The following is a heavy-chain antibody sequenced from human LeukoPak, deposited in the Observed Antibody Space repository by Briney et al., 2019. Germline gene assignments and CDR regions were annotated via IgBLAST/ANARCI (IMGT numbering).Heavy chain of an antibody. D-gene: IGHD1-26*01. CDR1: GITFSGYS. Sequence: GGSLRLSCVVSGITFSGYSMIWVRQAPGKGLEWLSFMTTSSNTIFYAESVKDRFTISRDNAKKSLYLQMNSLRDEDTAVYYCARVGGATAVTMYFEYWGQGTLVTVSS. CDR3: ARVGGATAVTMYFEY. V-gene: IGHV3-48*02. J-gene: IGHJ4*02. CDR2: MTTSSNTI.